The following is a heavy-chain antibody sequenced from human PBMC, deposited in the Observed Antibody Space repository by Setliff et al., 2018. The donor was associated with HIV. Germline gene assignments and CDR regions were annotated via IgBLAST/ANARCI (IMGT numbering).Heavy chain of an antibody. J-gene: IGHJ3*02. V-gene: IGHV4-34*01. CDR2: INHSGST. CDR3: ARNQYLPHDAFDI. CDR1: GGSFSGYY. Sequence: SETLSLTCAVYGGSFSGYYWSWIRQPPGKGLEWIGEINHSGSTKYNPSLKSRVTISVDTSKNQFSLKLTSMTAADAAVYYCARNQYLPHDAFDIWGQGTMVTVSS.